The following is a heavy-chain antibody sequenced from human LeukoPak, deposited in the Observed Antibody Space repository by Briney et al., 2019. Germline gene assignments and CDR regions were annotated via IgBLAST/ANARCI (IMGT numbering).Heavy chain of an antibody. V-gene: IGHV3-30*18. CDR1: GFTFSSYG. Sequence: GGSLRLSCAASGFTFSSYGMHWVRQAPGKGLEWAAVISYDGSNKYYADSVKGRFTISRDNSKNTLYLQMNSLRAEDTAVYYCAKESRRYCTNPVWFDPWGQGTLVTVSS. D-gene: IGHD2-8*01. J-gene: IGHJ5*02. CDR2: ISYDGSNK. CDR3: AKESRRYCTNPVWFDP.